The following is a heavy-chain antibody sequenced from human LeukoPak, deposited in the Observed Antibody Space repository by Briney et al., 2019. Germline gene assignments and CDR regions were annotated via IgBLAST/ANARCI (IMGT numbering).Heavy chain of an antibody. CDR1: GFTFSSYG. J-gene: IGHJ4*02. Sequence: PGGTLRLSCAASGFTFSSYGMSWVRQAPGKGLEWVSAISGSGGSTYYADSVKGRFTISRDNSKNTLYLQMNSLRAEDTAVYYCAKDPRSFTGYSGYDSGLDYWGQGTLVTVSS. D-gene: IGHD5-12*01. CDR3: AKDPRSFTGYSGYDSGLDY. V-gene: IGHV3-23*01. CDR2: ISGSGGST.